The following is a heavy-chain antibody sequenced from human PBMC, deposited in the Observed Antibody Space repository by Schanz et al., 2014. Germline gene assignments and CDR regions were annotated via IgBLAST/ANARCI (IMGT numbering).Heavy chain of an antibody. V-gene: IGHV3-21*02. CDR2: IPVGNNYI. CDR3: VKDLQRELLRDDHYYGMDV. D-gene: IGHD1-26*01. CDR1: GFSFSDYG. J-gene: IGHJ6*02. Sequence: EVLLVDSGGGLVQPGGSLRLSCAGSGFSFSDYGMHWVRQAPGRGLEWVSYIPVGNNYIYYADSVKGRFTIARDNPKNSLYLQMNSLRAEDTAVYYCVKDLQRELLRDDHYYGMDVWGQGTTVTVSS.